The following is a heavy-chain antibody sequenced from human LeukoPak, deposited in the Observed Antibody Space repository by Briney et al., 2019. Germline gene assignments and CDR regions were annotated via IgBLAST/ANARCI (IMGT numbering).Heavy chain of an antibody. V-gene: IGHV1-69*06. D-gene: IGHD3-22*01. CDR2: IIPIFGTA. Sequence: GASVKVSYKASGGTFSSYAISWVRQAPGQGLEWMGGIIPIFGTADYAQKFQGRVTITADKSTSTAYMELSSLRSEDTAVYYCARGYYYDSSGYYGDAFDIWGQGTMVTVSS. CDR3: ARGYYYDSSGYYGDAFDI. CDR1: GGTFSSYA. J-gene: IGHJ3*02.